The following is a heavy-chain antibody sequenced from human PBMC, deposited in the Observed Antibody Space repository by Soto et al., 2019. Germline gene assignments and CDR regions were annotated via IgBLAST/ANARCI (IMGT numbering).Heavy chain of an antibody. V-gene: IGHV4-34*01. CDR3: ARGPAYSSGWYREQNWFDP. CDR2: IHHSGST. CDR1: GGFFGGYY. J-gene: IGHJ5*02. D-gene: IGHD6-19*01. Sequence: QVQLQRGGGGLLHPSEPLFLSSAVDGGFFGGYYWSWSHQPRGRGLWWVGEIHHSGSTNYNPSLKSRVTISVDTSKNQFSLKLSSVTAADTAVYYCARGPAYSSGWYREQNWFDPWGQGTLVTVSS.